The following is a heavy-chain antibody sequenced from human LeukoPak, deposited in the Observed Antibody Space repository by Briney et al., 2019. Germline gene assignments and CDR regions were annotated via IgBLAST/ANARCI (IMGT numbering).Heavy chain of an antibody. CDR2: IYTSGST. D-gene: IGHD3-22*01. V-gene: IGHV4-4*07. CDR1: GGSISSYY. J-gene: IGHJ3*02. Sequence: PSETLSLTCTVSGGSISSYYWSWIRQPAGKGLECIGRIYTSGSTNYNPSLKSRVTMSVDTSKNQLSLKLSSVTAADTAVYYCAGTNTYYYDSSGYHGLRLGAFDISGQGTMVTVSS. CDR3: AGTNTYYYDSSGYHGLRLGAFDI.